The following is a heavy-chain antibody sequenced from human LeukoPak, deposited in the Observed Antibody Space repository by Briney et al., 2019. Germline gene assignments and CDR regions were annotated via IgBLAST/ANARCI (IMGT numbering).Heavy chain of an antibody. V-gene: IGHV3-21*04. Sequence: PGGSLRLSCAASGFTFSSYSMNWVRQAPGKGLEWVSSISSSSSYIYYADSVKGRFTITRDNSKNTLYLQMNSLRAEDTAVYYCAKEYSSSGYFDYWGQGTLVTVSS. CDR3: AKEYSSSGYFDY. CDR1: GFTFSSYS. CDR2: ISSSSSYI. D-gene: IGHD6-13*01. J-gene: IGHJ4*02.